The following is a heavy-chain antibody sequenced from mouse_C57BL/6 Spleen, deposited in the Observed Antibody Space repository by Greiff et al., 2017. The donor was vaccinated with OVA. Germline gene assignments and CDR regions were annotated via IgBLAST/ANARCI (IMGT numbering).Heavy chain of an antibody. CDR3: ARYPFSYYYGSSYYAMDY. CDR2: INPYNGGT. CDR1: GYTFTDYY. D-gene: IGHD1-1*01. V-gene: IGHV1-19*01. J-gene: IGHJ4*01. Sequence: VQLQQSGPVLVKPGASVKMSCKASGYTFTDYYMNWVKQSHGKSLEWIGVINPYNGGTSYNQKFKGKATLTVDKSSSTAYMELNSLTSEDSAVYYCARYPFSYYYGSSYYAMDYWGQGTSVTVSS.